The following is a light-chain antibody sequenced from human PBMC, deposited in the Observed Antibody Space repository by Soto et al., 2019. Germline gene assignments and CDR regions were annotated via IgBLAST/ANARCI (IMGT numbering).Light chain of an antibody. J-gene: IGKJ1*01. CDR2: DAS. V-gene: IGKV1-5*01. Sequence: DIQMTQSPSTLSSSVGDRVTITCRASQSISRGLAWYQQKPGKAPNVLIYDASTLESGVPSRFSGSGSGKEFTLTISSLQPEDFATYYCQHYSTVWAFGQGTKVDMK. CDR1: QSISRG. CDR3: QHYSTVWA.